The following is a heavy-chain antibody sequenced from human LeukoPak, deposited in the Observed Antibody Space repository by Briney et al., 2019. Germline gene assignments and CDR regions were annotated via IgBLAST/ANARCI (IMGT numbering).Heavy chain of an antibody. V-gene: IGHV4-39*07. Sequence: SETLSLTCTVSGGSISSSSYYWGWIRQPPGKGLEWIGSIYYSGSTYYNPSLKSRVTISVDASKNQFSLKLSSVTAADTAVYYCARLSYYYDSSGYYFDYWGQGTLVTVSS. J-gene: IGHJ4*02. CDR2: IYYSGST. CDR1: GGSISSSSYY. D-gene: IGHD3-22*01. CDR3: ARLSYYYDSSGYYFDY.